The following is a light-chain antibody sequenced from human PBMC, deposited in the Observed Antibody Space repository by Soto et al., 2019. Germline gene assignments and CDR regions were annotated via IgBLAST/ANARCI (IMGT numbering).Light chain of an antibody. Sequence: VLTQSPDTVSLSPGERATLSCRASRSFSSSYLAWYQQKPGQAPRLLIYAASSRATGIPDRFSGSKSGTDFTLTISRLEPEDSAVYYCQQYGSSPPHTFGQGTKLEIK. V-gene: IGKV3-20*01. CDR1: RSFSSSY. J-gene: IGKJ2*01. CDR2: AAS. CDR3: QQYGSSPPHT.